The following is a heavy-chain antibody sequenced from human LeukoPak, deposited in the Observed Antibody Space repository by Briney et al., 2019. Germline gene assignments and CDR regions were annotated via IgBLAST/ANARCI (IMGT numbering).Heavy chain of an antibody. CDR3: ATRES. V-gene: IGHV4-34*08. Sequence: GSLRLSCAASGFTFSSYWMSWVRQPPGKGLEWIGEINHSGSTNYNPSLKSRVTISVDMSKNQFSLKLSSVTAADTAVYYCATRESWGQGTLVTVSS. CDR1: GFTFSSYW. J-gene: IGHJ5*02. CDR2: INHSGST.